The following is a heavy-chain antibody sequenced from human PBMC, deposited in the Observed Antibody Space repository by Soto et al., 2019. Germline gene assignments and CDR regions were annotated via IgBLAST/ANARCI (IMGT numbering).Heavy chain of an antibody. Sequence: QVQLQESGPGLVKPSQTLSLTCTVSGGSISSGGYYWSWIRQHPGKGLEWIGYIYYSGSTYYNPSLKSRVTISVDTSKNQFALKLSSVTAADTAVYYCARYSGSYYVPIDYWGQGTLVTVSS. V-gene: IGHV4-31*03. CDR1: GGSISSGGYY. J-gene: IGHJ4*02. CDR2: IYYSGST. D-gene: IGHD1-26*01. CDR3: ARYSGSYYVPIDY.